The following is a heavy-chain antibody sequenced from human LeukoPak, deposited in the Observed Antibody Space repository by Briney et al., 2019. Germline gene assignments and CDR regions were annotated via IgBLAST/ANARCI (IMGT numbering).Heavy chain of an antibody. V-gene: IGHV3-48*04. J-gene: IGHJ6*02. CDR2: ISHTGSTM. Sequence: GGSLRLSCAASGFSFSSYSMNWVRQAPGKGLEWVSYISHTGSTMSYADSVKGRFTISRDNARNSLHPQMNSLRAEDTAVYYCAIPPLSGTGSSRPLAEMDVWGQGTTVTVSS. CDR3: AIPPLSGTGSSRPLAEMDV. CDR1: GFSFSSYS. D-gene: IGHD3-10*01.